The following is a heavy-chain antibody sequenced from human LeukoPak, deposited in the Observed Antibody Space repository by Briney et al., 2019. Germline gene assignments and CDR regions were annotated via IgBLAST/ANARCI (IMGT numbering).Heavy chain of an antibody. D-gene: IGHD6-19*01. CDR1: GFTLNNYE. Sequence: GGSLRLSCAASGFTLNNYEMNWVRQAPGKGLEWISYISSSGISTYYADSVKGRFTISRDNAKKSLYLQMNSLRAEDTAVYYCAREDSSGWYVFDYWGQGTLVTVSS. J-gene: IGHJ4*02. CDR2: ISSSGIST. V-gene: IGHV3-48*03. CDR3: AREDSSGWYVFDY.